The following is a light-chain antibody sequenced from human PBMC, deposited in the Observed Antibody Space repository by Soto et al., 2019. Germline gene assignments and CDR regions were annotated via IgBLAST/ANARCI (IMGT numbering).Light chain of an antibody. CDR3: CSYAGSGSDNYV. V-gene: IGLV2-23*01. Sequence: QSALTQPASVSGSPGQSITISCTGTSSNIGSYNFVSWYQQHPGKAPKFIIYDDIKRPSGVSNRFSGSKSGNTASLTISELQAEDEADYYCCSYAGSGSDNYVFGSGTKV. CDR2: DDI. J-gene: IGLJ1*01. CDR1: SSNIGSYNF.